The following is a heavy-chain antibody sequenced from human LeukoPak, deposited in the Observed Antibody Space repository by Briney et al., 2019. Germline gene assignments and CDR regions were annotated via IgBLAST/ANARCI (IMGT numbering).Heavy chain of an antibody. D-gene: IGHD2-21*02. V-gene: IGHV3-48*03. J-gene: IGHJ3*01. CDR1: GFTFSNYE. CDR2: TRSSGST. CDR3: ARERVTTRGDALEL. Sequence: PGGSLRLSCEASGFTFSNYEMNWVRQAPGKGLEWISYTRSSGSTEYADSVKGRFTISRDNAKNSLSLQMYSLRAGDTAIYYCARERVTTRGDALELWGQGTRVTVSS.